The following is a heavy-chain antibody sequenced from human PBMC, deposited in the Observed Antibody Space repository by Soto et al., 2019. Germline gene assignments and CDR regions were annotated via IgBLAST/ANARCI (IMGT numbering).Heavy chain of an antibody. CDR1: GFTFSYYA. J-gene: IGHJ4*02. D-gene: IGHD3-22*01. CDR2: ISYSGNNK. CDR3: ARTPETSGYYDYFDS. Sequence: QVQLVESGGGVVQPGRSLRLSCAASGFTFSYYAMHWVRQAPGKGLEWVALISYSGNNKYYADSVKGRFTISRDNSENTLYLQMNSLGPEDTAIYYCARTPETSGYYDYFDSWGQGTLITVSS. V-gene: IGHV3-30-3*01.